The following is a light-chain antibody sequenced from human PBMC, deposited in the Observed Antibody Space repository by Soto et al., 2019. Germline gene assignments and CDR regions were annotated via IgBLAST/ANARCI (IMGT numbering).Light chain of an antibody. CDR1: SSDVGGYNY. J-gene: IGLJ3*02. CDR2: KVD. V-gene: IGLV2-11*01. CDR3: SSYTTVPSPQWV. Sequence: QSALTQPRSVSGSPGQSVTISCTGTSSDVGGYNYVSWYQQHPGKAPKLIIYKVDNRPSGISDRFSASKSGNTASLTISGLQAEDEAHYYCSSYTTVPSPQWVFAGGTKLTVL.